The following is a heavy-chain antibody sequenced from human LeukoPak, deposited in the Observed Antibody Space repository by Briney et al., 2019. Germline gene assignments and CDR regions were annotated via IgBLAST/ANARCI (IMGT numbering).Heavy chain of an antibody. CDR1: GFTFSSYS. CDR2: ISSSSSYI. J-gene: IGHJ5*02. D-gene: IGHD3-10*01. V-gene: IGHV3-21*01. Sequence: GGSLRLSCAAPGFTFSSYSMNWVRQAPGKGLEWVSSISSSSSYIYYADSVKGRFTISRDNAKNSLYLQMNSLRAEDTAVYYCARAMVRGVNWFDPWGQGTLVTVSS. CDR3: ARAMVRGVNWFDP.